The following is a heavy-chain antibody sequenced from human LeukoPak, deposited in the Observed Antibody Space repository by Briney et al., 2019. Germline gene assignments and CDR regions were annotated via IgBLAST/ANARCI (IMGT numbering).Heavy chain of an antibody. D-gene: IGHD3-3*01. Sequence: SETLSLTCTVSGGSISSSSYYWGWIRQPPGKGLEWIGSIYYSGSTYYNPSLKSRVTISVDTSKNQFSLKLSSVTAADTAVYYCARAAERLLEGGLDYWGQGALVTVSS. CDR3: ARAAERLLEGGLDY. CDR1: GGSISSSSYY. CDR2: IYYSGST. V-gene: IGHV4-39*07. J-gene: IGHJ4*02.